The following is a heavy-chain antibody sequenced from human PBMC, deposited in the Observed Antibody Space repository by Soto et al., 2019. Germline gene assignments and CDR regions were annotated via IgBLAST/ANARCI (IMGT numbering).Heavy chain of an antibody. CDR1: GDSVSSNSAA. V-gene: IGHV6-1*01. D-gene: IGHD2-15*01. J-gene: IGHJ5*02. CDR2: TYYRSKWYN. CDR3: ARDQGVVLVKRARVELNWFDP. Sequence: QSQTLSLTCAISGDSVSSNSAAWNWIRQSPSRGLEWLGRTYYRSKWYNDYAVSVKSRITINPDTSKNQFSLQLNSVTPEDTAVYYCARDQGVVLVKRARVELNWFDPWGQGTLVTVSS.